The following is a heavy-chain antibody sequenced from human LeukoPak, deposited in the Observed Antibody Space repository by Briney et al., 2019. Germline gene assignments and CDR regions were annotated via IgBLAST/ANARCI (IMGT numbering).Heavy chain of an antibody. CDR2: IYYSGTT. D-gene: IGHD3-10*01. CDR3: ARLLRPDYYGSGSHFDY. V-gene: IGHV4-39*07. J-gene: IGHJ4*02. CDR1: GGSISSNTFY. Sequence: SEALSLTCTVSGGSISSNTFYWAWIRQPPGKGLEWLGSIYYSGTTSYNPSLKSRSTISVDTSKNHLSLKLSSATAADTAVYYCARLLRPDYYGSGSHFDYWGQGALVTVSS.